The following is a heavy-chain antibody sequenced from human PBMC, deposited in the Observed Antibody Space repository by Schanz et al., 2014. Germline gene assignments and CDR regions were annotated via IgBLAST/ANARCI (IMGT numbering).Heavy chain of an antibody. CDR3: ARDGVDAAAGGNY. D-gene: IGHD6-13*01. J-gene: IGHJ4*02. CDR2: IVPIAGIT. Sequence: QVQLVQSGAEVKKPGSSMKVSCKASGGTFSSDTFSWVRQAPGQGLEWMGRIVPIAGITNYAQRFQGRVTVTADKSSDTAYMELSSLRSEDTAVYYCARDGVDAAAGGNYWGQGTLVTVSS. V-gene: IGHV1-69*08. CDR1: GGTFSSDT.